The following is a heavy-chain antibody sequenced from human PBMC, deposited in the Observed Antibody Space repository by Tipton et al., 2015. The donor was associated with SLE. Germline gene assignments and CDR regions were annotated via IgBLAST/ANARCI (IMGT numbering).Heavy chain of an antibody. V-gene: IGHV4-34*01. J-gene: IGHJ1*01. CDR2: INHSGST. D-gene: IGHD3-22*01. CDR3: ASSQHYYDTVRYFQH. Sequence: TLSLTCTVSGGSISSYYWSWVRQPPGKGLEWIGEINHSGSTNYNPSLKSRVTISVDTSKNQFSLKLSSVTAADTAVYYCASSQHYYDTVRYFQHWGQGTLVTVSS. CDR1: GGSISSYY.